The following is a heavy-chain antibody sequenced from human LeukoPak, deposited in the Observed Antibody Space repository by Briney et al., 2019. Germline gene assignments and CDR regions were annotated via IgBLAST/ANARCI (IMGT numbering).Heavy chain of an antibody. D-gene: IGHD3-22*01. CDR3: YYDSSGYYSVLDAFDI. CDR1: GGTFSSYA. CDR2: IIPILGIA. Sequence: ASVKVSCKASGGTFSSYAISWVRQAPGQGLGWMGRIIPILGIANYAQKFQGRVTITADKSTSTAYMELSSLRSEDTAVYYCYYDSSGYYSVLDAFDIWGQGTMVTVSS. J-gene: IGHJ3*02. V-gene: IGHV1-69*04.